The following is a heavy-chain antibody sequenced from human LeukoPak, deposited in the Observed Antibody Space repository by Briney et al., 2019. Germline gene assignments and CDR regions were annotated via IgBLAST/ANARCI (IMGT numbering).Heavy chain of an antibody. Sequence: GESLKISCKGSGYGFTSYWIGWVRQMPGKGLEWMGIIYPGDSDTRYSPSFQGQVTISADKSISTAHLQWSSLKASDTAMYYCASSSIAARGGYWYFDLWGRGTLVTVSS. CDR3: ASSSIAARGGYWYFDL. V-gene: IGHV5-51*01. J-gene: IGHJ2*01. D-gene: IGHD6-6*01. CDR1: GYGFTSYW. CDR2: IYPGDSDT.